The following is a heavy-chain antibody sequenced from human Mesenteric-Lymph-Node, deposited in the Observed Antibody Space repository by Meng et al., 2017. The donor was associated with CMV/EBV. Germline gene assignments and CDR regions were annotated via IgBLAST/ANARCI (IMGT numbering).Heavy chain of an antibody. Sequence: TCPFSGFSLSTSGEGVGWIRQPPGKALEWLANIYWNDDKRHSPSMERRLTITKDTSENQVVLTMTNMDPADTATYYCAHRDFWTDFDYWGQGALVTVSS. V-gene: IGHV2-5*01. D-gene: IGHD3/OR15-3a*01. CDR1: GFSLSTSGEG. J-gene: IGHJ4*02. CDR3: AHRDFWTDFDY. CDR2: IYWNDDK.